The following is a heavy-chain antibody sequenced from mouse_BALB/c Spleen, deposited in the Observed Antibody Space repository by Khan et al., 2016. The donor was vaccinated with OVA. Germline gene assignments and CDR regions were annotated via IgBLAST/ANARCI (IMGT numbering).Heavy chain of an antibody. Sequence: QVQLQQSGAELAKPGASVKMSCKASGYTFINYWILWVKQRPGQGLEWIGYINPSTGYTEYNQNFKDKATLTAEKSSSTAYMQLSSLTSADSAVXYCARRGLRWYVDYWGQGTTLTVSS. J-gene: IGHJ2*01. CDR1: GYTFINYW. D-gene: IGHD1-1*01. CDR3: ARRGLRWYVDY. V-gene: IGHV1-7*01. CDR2: INPSTGYT.